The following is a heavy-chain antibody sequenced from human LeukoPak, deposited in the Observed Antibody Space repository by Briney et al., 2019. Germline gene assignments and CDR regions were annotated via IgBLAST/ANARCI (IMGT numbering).Heavy chain of an antibody. CDR1: GFTFSSYG. Sequence: GGSLRLSCAASGFTFSSYGMHWVRQPPGKGLEWVAVISYDGSNKYYAASVKGRFTISRDNSKNTLYLQMNSLRAEDTAVYYCAKERPIAVADDYYYYYGMDVWGQGTTVTVSS. D-gene: IGHD6-19*01. CDR2: ISYDGSNK. CDR3: AKERPIAVADDYYYYYGMDV. J-gene: IGHJ6*02. V-gene: IGHV3-30*18.